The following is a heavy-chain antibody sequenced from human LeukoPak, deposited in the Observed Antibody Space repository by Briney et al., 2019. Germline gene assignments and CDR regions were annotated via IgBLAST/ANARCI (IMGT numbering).Heavy chain of an antibody. CDR1: GGSFSGYY. J-gene: IGHJ4*02. CDR3: ATGYSSSWYYFDY. D-gene: IGHD6-13*01. CDR2: IKHSGST. V-gene: IGHV4-34*01. Sequence: SETLSLTCAVYGGSFSGYYWSWIRQPPGKGLEWIGEIKHSGSTNYNPSLKSRVTISVDTSKNQFSLKLSSVTAADTAVYYCATGYSSSWYYFDYWGQGTLVTVSS.